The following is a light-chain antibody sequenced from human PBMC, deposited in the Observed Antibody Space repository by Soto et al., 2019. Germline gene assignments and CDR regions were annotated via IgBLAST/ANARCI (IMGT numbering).Light chain of an antibody. J-gene: IGLJ2*01. CDR2: DDS. CDR1: SIGGKS. CDR3: QVWGSYVV. V-gene: IGLV3-21*02. Sequence: SYELTQPPSVSVAPGQTASLTCGGNSIGGKSVHWYQQKPGQAPVPVVYDDSRRPSGIPERFSGSNSGNTATLTISRVEVGDEADYYCQVWGSYVVFGGGTKVTVL.